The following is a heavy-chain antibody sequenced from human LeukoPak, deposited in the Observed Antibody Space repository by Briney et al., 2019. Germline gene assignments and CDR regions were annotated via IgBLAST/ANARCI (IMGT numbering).Heavy chain of an antibody. CDR3: ARAPGVRYYYYMEV. Sequence: GGSLRLSCAASGFAFDDYGMTWVRQAPGKGLEWVSGVNWNGGSTGYADSVKGRFTISRDNAKNSLYLQMNSLRAEDTALYYCARAPGVRYYYYMEVWGKGTTVTVSS. V-gene: IGHV3-20*04. CDR2: VNWNGGST. CDR1: GFAFDDYG. J-gene: IGHJ6*03. D-gene: IGHD2-8*01.